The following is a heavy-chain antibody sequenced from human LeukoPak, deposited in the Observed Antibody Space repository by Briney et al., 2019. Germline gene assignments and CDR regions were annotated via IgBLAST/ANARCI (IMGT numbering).Heavy chain of an antibody. Sequence: ASVKVSCKASGYTLTGYYMHWVRQAPEQGLEWMGWINPNSGGTNYAQKFQGRVTMTRDTSISTAYMELSRLRSDDTAMYYCARGAEYYYYMDVWGKGTTVTISS. J-gene: IGHJ6*03. V-gene: IGHV1-2*02. CDR3: ARGAEYYYYMDV. CDR2: INPNSGGT. CDR1: GYTLTGYY.